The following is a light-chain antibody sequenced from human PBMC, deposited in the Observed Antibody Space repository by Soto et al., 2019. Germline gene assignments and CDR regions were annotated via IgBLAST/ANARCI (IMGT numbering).Light chain of an antibody. CDR3: QQYHKWPPIT. V-gene: IGKV3-15*01. CDR2: GAS. J-gene: IGKJ5*01. Sequence: EIVMTQSPATLSVSPGERATLSCRASQSVSSNLAWYQQKPGQAPRLLIYGASTRATGVTARFRGGGSGTEFTLTISNLLSEDSAVYYCQQYHKWPPITFGQGTRLEIK. CDR1: QSVSSN.